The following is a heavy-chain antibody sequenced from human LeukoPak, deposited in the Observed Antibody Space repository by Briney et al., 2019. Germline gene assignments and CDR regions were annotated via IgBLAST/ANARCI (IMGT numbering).Heavy chain of an antibody. V-gene: IGHV4-59*08. CDR1: GGSISSYY. CDR3: ARGGYDFWSGYYSPWFDP. Sequence: PSETLSLTCTVSGGSISSYYWSWIRQPPGKGLEWIGYIYYSGSTNYNPSLKSRVTISVDTSKNQFSLKLSSVTAADTAVYYCARGGYDFWSGYYSPWFDPWGQGTLVTVSS. D-gene: IGHD3-3*01. CDR2: IYYSGST. J-gene: IGHJ5*02.